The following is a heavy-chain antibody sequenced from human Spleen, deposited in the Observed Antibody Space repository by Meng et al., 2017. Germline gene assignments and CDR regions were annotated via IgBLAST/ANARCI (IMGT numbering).Heavy chain of an antibody. Sequence: SGPTLVKPPQTLTLTCTFSGFSPSTSEVGVAWIRQPPGKALEWLALIYWDDDKRYSPSLKSRLTVTKDTSKNQVVLTMTNMNPVDTATYYCALSGTGAFDYWGQGTLVTVSS. V-gene: IGHV2-5*02. CDR2: IYWDDDK. D-gene: IGHD1-7*01. CDR1: GFSPSTSEVG. CDR3: ALSGTGAFDY. J-gene: IGHJ4*02.